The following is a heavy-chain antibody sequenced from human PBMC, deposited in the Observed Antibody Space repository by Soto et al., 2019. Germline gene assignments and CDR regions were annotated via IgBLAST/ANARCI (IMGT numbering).Heavy chain of an antibody. CDR1: GGTFSSYA. J-gene: IGHJ6*02. CDR2: IIPIFGTA. V-gene: IGHV1-69*13. Sequence: ASVKVSCKASGGTFSSYAISWVRQAPGQGLEWMGGIIPIFGTANYAQKFQGRVTITADESTSTAYMELSSLRSEDTAVYYCARAPTMVRGVKGYYYGMDVWGQGTTVTVSS. D-gene: IGHD3-10*01. CDR3: ARAPTMVRGVKGYYYGMDV.